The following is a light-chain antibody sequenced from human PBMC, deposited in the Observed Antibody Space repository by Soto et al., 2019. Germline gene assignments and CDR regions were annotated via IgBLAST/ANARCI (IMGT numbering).Light chain of an antibody. V-gene: IGKV3-20*01. CDR2: GAS. Sequence: EIVLTQSRGTLSLSPGERATLSCRASQSVSSSYLAWYQQKPGQAPRLLIYGASSRATGIPDRFSGSGSGTDFTLTISRLEPEDFAVYYCQQYGSSPQTFGQGTKVDIK. J-gene: IGKJ1*01. CDR3: QQYGSSPQT. CDR1: QSVSSSY.